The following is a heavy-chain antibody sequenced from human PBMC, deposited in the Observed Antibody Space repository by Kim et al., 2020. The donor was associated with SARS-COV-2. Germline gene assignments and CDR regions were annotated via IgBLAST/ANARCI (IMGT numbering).Heavy chain of an antibody. D-gene: IGHD2-2*01. CDR3: APFSSKDY. CDR2: GGRT. V-gene: IGHV3-66*01. J-gene: IGHJ4*02. Sequence: GGRTDSAASGQGRITISRDNAKNMLYLQMNSLRAEDTAVYYCAPFSSKDYWGQGTLVTVSS.